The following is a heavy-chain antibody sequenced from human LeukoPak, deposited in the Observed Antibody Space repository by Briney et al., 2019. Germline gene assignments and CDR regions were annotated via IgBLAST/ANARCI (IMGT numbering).Heavy chain of an antibody. J-gene: IGHJ6*03. Sequence: SETLSLTCTVSGGSISSYYWSWIRQPPGKGLEWIGYIDYSGSTNYNPSLKSRVTISVDTSKNQFSLKLSSVTAADTAVYYCARTPVYDSSGNHYYYYMDVWGKGTTVTVSS. CDR2: IDYSGST. CDR3: ARTPVYDSSGNHYYYYMDV. D-gene: IGHD3-22*01. V-gene: IGHV4-59*01. CDR1: GGSISSYY.